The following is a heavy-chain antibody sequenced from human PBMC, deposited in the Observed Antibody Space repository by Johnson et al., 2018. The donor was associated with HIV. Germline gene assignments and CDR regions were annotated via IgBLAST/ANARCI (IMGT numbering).Heavy chain of an antibody. CDR2: ISYDGINK. Sequence: QMQLVESGGGLVQPGGCLRLSCAASGFTFSSCAMHWVRQAPGKGLEWETIISYDGINKYYAESVKGRFTISRDISKDTLYLQMNSLRAEDTAVYYCARERRSSNTWYVRDAFDIGGQGTMVTVSS. CDR3: ARERRSSNTWYVRDAFDI. V-gene: IGHV3-30*04. D-gene: IGHD6-13*01. CDR1: GFTFSSCA. J-gene: IGHJ3*02.